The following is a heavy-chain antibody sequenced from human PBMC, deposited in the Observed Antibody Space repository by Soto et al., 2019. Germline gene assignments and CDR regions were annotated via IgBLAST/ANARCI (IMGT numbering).Heavy chain of an antibody. CDR2: IYWDDDK. CDR1: GLSLSTTGVG. V-gene: IGHV2-5*02. D-gene: IGHD2-21*02. Sequence: QITLKESGPTLVKPTQTLTLTCTFSGLSLSTTGVGVGWTRQPPGKALEWLALIYWDDDKRYSPSLKSRLTITKDTSKNQVVLTMTNMDPVDTATYYCVQSRCGGDCLQSYSSHSYYGLDVWGQGTTVTVSS. CDR3: VQSRCGGDCLQSYSSHSYYGLDV. J-gene: IGHJ6*02.